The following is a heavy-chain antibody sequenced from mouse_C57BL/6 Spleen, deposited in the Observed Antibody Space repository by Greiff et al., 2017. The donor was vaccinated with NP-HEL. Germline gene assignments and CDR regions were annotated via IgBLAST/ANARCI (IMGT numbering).Heavy chain of an antibody. Sequence: EVQVVESGGGLVKPGGSLKLSCAASGFTFSDYGMHWVRQAPEKGLEWVAYISSGSSTISYADTVKGRFPISRANAKNTLFLQMTSRRSEDTAMYYGARRGDYDKMDYWGQGTSVTVSS. D-gene: IGHD2-4*01. V-gene: IGHV5-17*01. CDR1: GFTFSDYG. J-gene: IGHJ4*01. CDR2: ISSGSSTI. CDR3: ARRGDYDKMDY.